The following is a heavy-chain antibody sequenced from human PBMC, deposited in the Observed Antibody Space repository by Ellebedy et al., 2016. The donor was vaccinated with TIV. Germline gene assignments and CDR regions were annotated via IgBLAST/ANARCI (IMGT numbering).Heavy chain of an antibody. Sequence: PGGSLRLSCSASGFTFTRYAMHRVRQAPGKGLEWVAVISYDGNIQYYAESVKGRFTLSRDNSKNTLFLLMNSLRPEDTALYYCAREKDYSSAWSALDPWGQGTLVTVPS. CDR1: GFTFTRYA. CDR3: AREKDYSSAWSALDP. V-gene: IGHV3-30*03. J-gene: IGHJ5*02. CDR2: ISYDGNIQ. D-gene: IGHD6-19*01.